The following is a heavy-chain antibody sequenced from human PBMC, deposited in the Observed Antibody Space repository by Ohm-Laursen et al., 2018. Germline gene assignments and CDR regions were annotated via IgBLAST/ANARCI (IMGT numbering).Heavy chain of an antibody. CDR3: AKAEYCGGDCYPGELPQDAFDV. Sequence: SLRLSCAASGFTFSSYGMHWVRQAPGKGLEWVAVIWYDGSNQYYADSVKGRFTISRDNSKNTLYVQMNSLRAEDTAVYYCAKAEYCGGDCYPGELPQDAFDVWGQGTMVTVSS. J-gene: IGHJ3*01. V-gene: IGHV3-33*06. CDR2: IWYDGSNQ. D-gene: IGHD2-21*02. CDR1: GFTFSSYG.